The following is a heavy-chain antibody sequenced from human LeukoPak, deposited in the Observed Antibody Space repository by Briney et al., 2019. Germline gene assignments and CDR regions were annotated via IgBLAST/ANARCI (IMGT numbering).Heavy chain of an antibody. CDR3: ARDGQCLDH. CDR1: GGSISSSSYY. J-gene: IGHJ4*02. CDR2: IYYSGST. Sequence: PSETLSLTCTVSGGSISSSSYYWGWIRQPPGKGLEWIGSIYYSGSTYYNPSLKSRVTMSVDMSKNQFSLKLTSVTAADTAVYFCARDGQCLDHWGQGTLVTVSS. D-gene: IGHD6-19*01. V-gene: IGHV4-39*07.